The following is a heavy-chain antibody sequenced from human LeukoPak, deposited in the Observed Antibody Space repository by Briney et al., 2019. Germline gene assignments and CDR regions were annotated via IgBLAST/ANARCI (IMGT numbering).Heavy chain of an antibody. CDR2: IYYSGST. J-gene: IGHJ4*02. CDR1: GGSISSGDYY. Sequence: SSETLSLTCTVSGGSISSGDYYWSWIRQPPGKGLEWIGYIYYSGSTYYNPSLKSRVTISVDTSKNQFSLKLSSVTAADTAVYYCAREVSRLQWFGESIGHFDYWGQGTLVTVSS. CDR3: AREVSRLQWFGESIGHFDY. D-gene: IGHD3-10*01. V-gene: IGHV4-30-4*01.